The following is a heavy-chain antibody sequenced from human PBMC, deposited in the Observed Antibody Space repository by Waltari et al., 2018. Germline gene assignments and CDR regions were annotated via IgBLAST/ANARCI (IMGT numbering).Heavy chain of an antibody. CDR1: GGSISRYY. CDR3: AREKGDSSGYYYGSIRYFDL. V-gene: IGHV4-59*01. J-gene: IGHJ2*01. Sequence: QVKLQESGPGLVTPSETLSLTCTVSGGSISRYYWSWIRQPPGKGLGWIGYIYYSGSTNYNPSLKSRVTISVHTSKNPFSLKLSSVTAADTAVYYCAREKGDSSGYYYGSIRYFDLWGRGTLVTVSS. D-gene: IGHD3-22*01. CDR2: IYYSGST.